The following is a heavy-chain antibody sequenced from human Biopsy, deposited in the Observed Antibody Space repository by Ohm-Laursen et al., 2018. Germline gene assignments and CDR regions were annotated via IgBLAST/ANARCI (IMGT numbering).Heavy chain of an antibody. Sequence: SDTLSLTCTVSSASINLYYWGWIRQSPGKGPEWIGYINHSGHTNYNPSLKSRLTMSVDTSKNQFSLKLTSVTAADTAVYYCARDRIAYCTATSCDNFGLDVWGQGTTVTVSS. CDR2: INHSGHT. CDR3: ARDRIAYCTATSCDNFGLDV. J-gene: IGHJ6*02. V-gene: IGHV4-59*01. CDR1: SASINLYY. D-gene: IGHD2-8*02.